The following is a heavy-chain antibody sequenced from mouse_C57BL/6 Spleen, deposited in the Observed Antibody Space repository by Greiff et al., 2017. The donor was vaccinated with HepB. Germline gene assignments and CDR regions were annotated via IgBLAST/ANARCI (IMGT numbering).Heavy chain of an antibody. V-gene: IGHV1-64*01. D-gene: IGHD4-1*01. CDR1: GYTFTSYW. CDR2: IHPNSGST. J-gene: IGHJ3*01. CDR3: ARETLTSSFAY. Sequence: VKLQQPGAELVKPGASVKLSCKASGYTFTSYWMHWVKQRPGQGLEWIGMIHPNSGSTNYNEKFKSKATLTVDKSSSTAYMQLSSLTSEDSAVYYCARETLTSSFAYWGQGTLVTVSA.